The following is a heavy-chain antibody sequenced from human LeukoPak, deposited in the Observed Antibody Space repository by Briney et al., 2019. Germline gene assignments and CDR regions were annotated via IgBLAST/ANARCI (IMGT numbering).Heavy chain of an antibody. CDR2: INPNSGGT. J-gene: IGHJ5*02. CDR3: ARLWFGELSRFDP. CDR1: GYTFTGYY. V-gene: IGHV1-2*02. D-gene: IGHD3-10*01. Sequence: ASVKVSCKASGYTFTGYYIHWVRQAPGQGLEWMGWINPNSGGTNYAQKFQGRVTMTRDTSISTAHMELSRLRSDDTALYYCARLWFGELSRFDPWGQGTLVTVSS.